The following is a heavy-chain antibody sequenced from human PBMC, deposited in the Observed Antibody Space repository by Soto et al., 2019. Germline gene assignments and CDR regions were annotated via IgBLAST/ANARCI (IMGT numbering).Heavy chain of an antibody. CDR2: IYWDDDQ. CDR1: GFSLSTDGVG. J-gene: IGHJ3*01. Sequence: QITLKESGPTLVKPTQTLTLTCTFSGFSLSTDGVGVGWIRQPPGKALEWLALIYWDDDQRYSPSLKTRLTITKATSKNQVVLTRTTMHPVDTATYYCAHAYGGTSWPNDAFDVWGQGTVVTVSS. CDR3: AHAYGGTSWPNDAFDV. V-gene: IGHV2-5*02. D-gene: IGHD2-2*01.